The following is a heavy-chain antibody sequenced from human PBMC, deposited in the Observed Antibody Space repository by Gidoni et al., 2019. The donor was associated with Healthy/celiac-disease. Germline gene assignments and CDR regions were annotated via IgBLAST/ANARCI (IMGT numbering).Heavy chain of an antibody. CDR2: ISWNSGSM. CDR1: GFPFDDYA. J-gene: IGHJ4*02. V-gene: IGHV3-9*01. Sequence: EVQLVESGGGLVQPGRSLSLSCAASGFPFDDYAMHWVRQAPGKGLEWVSGISWNSGSMGFADSVKGRFTISRDNLKNSLYLQMNSLRAEDTAFYYCAKGGNTLISSYFDYWGQGTLVTVSS. CDR3: AKGGNTLISSYFDY. D-gene: IGHD2-21*01.